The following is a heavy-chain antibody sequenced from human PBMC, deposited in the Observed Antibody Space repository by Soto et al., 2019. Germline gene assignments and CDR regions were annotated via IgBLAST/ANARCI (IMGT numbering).Heavy chain of an antibody. CDR2: IYSGGST. Sequence: PGGSLRLSCAASGFTVSSNYMSWVRQAPGKGLEWVSVIYSGGSTYYADSVKGRFTISRDNSKNTLYLQMNSLRAEDTAGYYCARDGYDYYDSSPQARYYYGMDVWGQGTTVTVSS. V-gene: IGHV3-53*01. J-gene: IGHJ6*02. CDR3: ARDGYDYYDSSPQARYYYGMDV. D-gene: IGHD3-22*01. CDR1: GFTVSSNY.